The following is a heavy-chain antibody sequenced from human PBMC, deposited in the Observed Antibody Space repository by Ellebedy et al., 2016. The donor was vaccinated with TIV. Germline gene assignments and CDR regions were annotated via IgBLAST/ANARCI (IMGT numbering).Heavy chain of an antibody. CDR1: GFTFSNYW. D-gene: IGHD3-10*01. V-gene: IGHV3-7*01. J-gene: IGHJ4*02. CDR2: IKQDGSEK. Sequence: GGSLRLXXVASGFTFSNYWMSWIRQAPGKGPEWVSNIKQDGSEKNYVDSVKGRFTISRDNAKNSLYLEMNSLRVDDTAMYYCARDQPFGSFWGQGTLVTVSS. CDR3: ARDQPFGSF.